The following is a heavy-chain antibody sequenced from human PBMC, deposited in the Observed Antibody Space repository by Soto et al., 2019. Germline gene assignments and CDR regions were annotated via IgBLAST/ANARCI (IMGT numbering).Heavy chain of an antibody. V-gene: IGHV1-46*01. Sequence: ASVKVSCKASGYTFTSYYMHWVRQAPGQGLEWMGIINPSGGSTSYAQKFQGRVTMTRDTSTSTAYMELRSLRSDDTAVYFCAIGTRNSWTCDFWGQGTLVAVSS. J-gene: IGHJ4*02. CDR1: GYTFTSYY. CDR3: AIGTRNSWTCDF. CDR2: INPSGGST. D-gene: IGHD1-1*01.